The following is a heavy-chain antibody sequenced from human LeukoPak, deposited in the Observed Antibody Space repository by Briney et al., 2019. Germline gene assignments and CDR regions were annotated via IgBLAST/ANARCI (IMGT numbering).Heavy chain of an antibody. V-gene: IGHV4-61*01. J-gene: IGHJ4*02. CDR3: ARVDDILTGPFDY. CDR1: GGSVSSGSYY. D-gene: IGHD3-9*01. CDR2: IYYSGST. Sequence: PSETLSLTRTVSGGSVSSGSYYWSWIRQPPGKGLEWIGYIYYSGSTNYNPSLKSRVTISVDTSKNQFSLKLSSVTAADTAVYYCARVDDILTGPFDYWGQGTLVTVSS.